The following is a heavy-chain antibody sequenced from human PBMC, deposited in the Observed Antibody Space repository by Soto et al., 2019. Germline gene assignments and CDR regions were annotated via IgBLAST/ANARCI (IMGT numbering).Heavy chain of an antibody. J-gene: IGHJ6*02. Sequence: ASVKVSCKASGYTFTGYYMHWVRQAPGQGLEWMGWINPNSGGTNYAQKFQGWVTMTRDTSISTAYMELSRLRSDDTAVYYCARDLAGTTFGYYYGMDVWGQGTTVTVS. CDR2: INPNSGGT. CDR3: ARDLAGTTFGYYYGMDV. D-gene: IGHD1-1*01. CDR1: GYTFTGYY. V-gene: IGHV1-2*04.